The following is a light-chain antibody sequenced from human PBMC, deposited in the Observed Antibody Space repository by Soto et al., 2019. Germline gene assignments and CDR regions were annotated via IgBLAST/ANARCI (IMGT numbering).Light chain of an antibody. J-gene: IGKJ4*01. V-gene: IGKV3-11*01. CDR1: QSVSSY. Sequence: EIVLTQSPGTLSLSPGERATLSCRASQSVSSYLAWYQQKPGQAPRLLIYDTSNRATGVPARFSGSGSGTDFTLTISRLEPEDFAVYYCQQRSNWPLTFGGGTKVDIK. CDR3: QQRSNWPLT. CDR2: DTS.